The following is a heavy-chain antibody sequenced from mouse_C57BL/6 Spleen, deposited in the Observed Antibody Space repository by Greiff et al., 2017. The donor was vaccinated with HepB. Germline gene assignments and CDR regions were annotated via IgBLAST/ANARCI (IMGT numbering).Heavy chain of an antibody. CDR1: GYTFTSYG. J-gene: IGHJ2*01. D-gene: IGHD2-5*01. Sequence: EVQLQQSGAELVRPGSSVKMSCKTSGYTFTSYGINWVKQRPGQGLEWIGYIYIGNGYTEYNEKFTGKATLTSDTSSSTAYMQLSSLTSEDSAIYFCAISKVYYYSNPYYFDYWGQGTTLTVSS. CDR2: IYIGNGYT. CDR3: AISKVYYYSNPYYFDY. V-gene: IGHV1-58*01.